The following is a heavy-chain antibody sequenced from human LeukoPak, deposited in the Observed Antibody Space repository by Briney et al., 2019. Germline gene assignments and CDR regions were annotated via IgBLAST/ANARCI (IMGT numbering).Heavy chain of an antibody. CDR1: GGSFSGYY. Sequence: SETLSLTCAVYGGSFSGYYWSWIRQPPGKGLEWIGEINHSGSTNYNPSLKSRVTISVDTSKNQLSLKLSSVTAADTAVYYCARTGQMGARHWGQGTLVTVSS. CDR2: INHSGST. J-gene: IGHJ4*02. CDR3: ARTGQMGARH. D-gene: IGHD3-16*01. V-gene: IGHV4-34*01.